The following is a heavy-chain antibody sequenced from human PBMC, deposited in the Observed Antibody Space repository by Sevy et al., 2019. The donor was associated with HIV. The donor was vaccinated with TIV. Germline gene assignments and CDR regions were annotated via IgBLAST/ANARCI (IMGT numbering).Heavy chain of an antibody. D-gene: IGHD3-10*01. CDR2: ISYDGRNE. J-gene: IGHJ4*02. CDR1: GFRFRRYA. V-gene: IGHV3-30*04. Sequence: GGSLRLSCEASGFRFRRYAMHWVRQAPGKGLEWLTVISYDGRNEYYVDSVKGRFTISRDNSKNTLYLQMNSLRPEDTAIYYCARDGGGDYFDYWGQGTLVTVSS. CDR3: ARDGGGDYFDY.